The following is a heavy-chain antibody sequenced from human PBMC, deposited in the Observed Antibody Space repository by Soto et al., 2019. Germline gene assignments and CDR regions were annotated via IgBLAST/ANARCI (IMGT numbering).Heavy chain of an antibody. J-gene: IGHJ4*02. Sequence: GESLKISCSASGFIFSESTIYWVRQVPGKGLEAISAVSTSGRSTYYADSVKGRFTISRDNSKNTLYLQMNSLRAEDTAVYYCARDYSTRIVVVIGTLDYWGQGTLVTVSS. CDR2: VSTSGRST. D-gene: IGHD3-22*01. V-gene: IGHV3-64*04. CDR1: GFIFSEST. CDR3: ARDYSTRIVVVIGTLDY.